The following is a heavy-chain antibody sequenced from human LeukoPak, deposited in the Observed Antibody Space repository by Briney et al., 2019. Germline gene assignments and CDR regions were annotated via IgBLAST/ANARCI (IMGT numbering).Heavy chain of an antibody. CDR1: GGSISSYY. V-gene: IGHV4-59*08. J-gene: IGHJ3*02. Sequence: PSETLSLTCIVSGGSISSYYGSWIRQPPGKGLEWIGYIYYTGSTNYNPSLKSRVTISVDTSKNQLSLKLRSVTAADTAVYYCARQDSGTYLNPLDIWGQGTEVTVSS. CDR2: IYYTGST. D-gene: IGHD1-26*01. CDR3: ARQDSGTYLNPLDI.